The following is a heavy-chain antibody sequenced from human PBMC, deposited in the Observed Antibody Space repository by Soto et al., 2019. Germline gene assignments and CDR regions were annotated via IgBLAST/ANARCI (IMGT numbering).Heavy chain of an antibody. CDR3: ARGRGGYCSGGSCYSLDY. J-gene: IGHJ4*02. D-gene: IGHD2-15*01. V-gene: IGHV4-34*01. Sequence: QVQLQQWGAGLLKPSETLSFTCAVYGGSFSGYYWSWIRQPPGKGLEWIGEINHSGSTNYNPSLKSRVTISVDTSKNQFSLKLSSVTAADTAVYYCARGRGGYCSGGSCYSLDYWGQGTLVTVSS. CDR1: GGSFSGYY. CDR2: INHSGST.